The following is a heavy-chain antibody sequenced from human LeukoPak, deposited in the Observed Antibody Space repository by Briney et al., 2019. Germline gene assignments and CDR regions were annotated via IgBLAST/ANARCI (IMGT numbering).Heavy chain of an antibody. CDR3: SRDLRGRDGY. CDR1: GFTFSSYW. Sequence: GGSLRLSCAASGFTFSSYWMHWVRQAPGKGLVWVSRINTGGSTTDYADSVKGRFTISRDNAKNTLYLQMNSLRAEDTAVYYCSRDLRGRDGYWGQGILVIVSS. CDR2: INTGGSTT. D-gene: IGHD5-24*01. V-gene: IGHV3-74*01. J-gene: IGHJ4*02.